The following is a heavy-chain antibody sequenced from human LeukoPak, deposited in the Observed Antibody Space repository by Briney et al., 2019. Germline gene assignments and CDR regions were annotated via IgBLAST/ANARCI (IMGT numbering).Heavy chain of an antibody. CDR2: IYYSGST. V-gene: IGHV4-59*01. D-gene: IGHD6-19*01. CDR1: GGSISSYY. J-gene: IGHJ6*04. CDR3: ARGSSSGWFLGDV. Sequence: SETLSLTCTVSGGSISSYYWNWIRQPPGKGLEWIGYIYYSGSTSYNPSLKSRFTISVDTSKNQFSLKLSSVTAADTAVYHCARGSSSGWFLGDVWGKGTTVTVSS.